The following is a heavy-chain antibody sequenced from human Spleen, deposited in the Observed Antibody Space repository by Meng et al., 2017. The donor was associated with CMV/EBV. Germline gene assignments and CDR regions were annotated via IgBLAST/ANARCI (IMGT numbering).Heavy chain of an antibody. J-gene: IGHJ5*02. CDR2: INHSGST. D-gene: IGHD3-3*01. CDR3: ARTRYYDFWNGYYRPAQPSFDP. V-gene: IGHV4-34*01. Sequence: GYYWSCIRQPTGKELEWIGEINHSGSTNYNPSLKSRVTISVDTSKNQFSLKLSSVTAADTAVYYCARTRYYDFWNGYYRPAQPSFDPWGQGTLVTVSS. CDR1: GYY.